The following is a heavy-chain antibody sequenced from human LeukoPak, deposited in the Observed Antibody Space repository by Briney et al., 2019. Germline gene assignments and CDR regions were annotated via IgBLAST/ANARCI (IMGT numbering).Heavy chain of an antibody. D-gene: IGHD3-22*01. J-gene: IGHJ4*02. Sequence: AETLSLTCSVSGSSISSHYWSWIRQPPGKGLEWIGYIYYSGSTNYNPSLKSRVTISVDTSKNQFSLKLSSVTPADAAVYYCARGRDYYDSIWGQGTLVTVSS. V-gene: IGHV4-59*11. CDR3: ARGRDYYDSI. CDR1: GSSISSHY. CDR2: IYYSGST.